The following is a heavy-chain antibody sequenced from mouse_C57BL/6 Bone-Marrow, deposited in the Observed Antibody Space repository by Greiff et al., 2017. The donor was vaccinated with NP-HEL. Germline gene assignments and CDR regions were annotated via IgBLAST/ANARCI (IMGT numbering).Heavy chain of an antibody. Sequence: EVQLVESGGGLVQPKGSLKLSCAASGFSFNTYAMNWVRQAPGKGLEWVARIRSKSNNYATYYADSVKDRFTISRDDSESMLYLQMNNLKTEDTAMYYCVRQEDYDDAMDYWGQGTSVTVSS. J-gene: IGHJ4*01. CDR3: VRQEDYDDAMDY. D-gene: IGHD2-4*01. CDR2: IRSKSNNYAT. V-gene: IGHV10-1*01. CDR1: GFSFNTYA.